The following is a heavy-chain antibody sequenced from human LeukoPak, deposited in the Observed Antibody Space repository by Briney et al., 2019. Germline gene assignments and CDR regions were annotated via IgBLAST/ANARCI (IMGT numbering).Heavy chain of an antibody. CDR2: INPNSGGT. CDR3: AREGIAVAGLDY. CDR1: GYTFTGYY. J-gene: IGHJ4*02. Sequence: ASVKVSCKASGYTFTGYYMHGVRRAPGQGLEWMGWINPNSGGTNYAQKFQGRVTMTRDTSISTAYMELSRLRSDDTAVYYCAREGIAVAGLDYWGQGTLVTVSS. D-gene: IGHD6-19*01. V-gene: IGHV1-2*02.